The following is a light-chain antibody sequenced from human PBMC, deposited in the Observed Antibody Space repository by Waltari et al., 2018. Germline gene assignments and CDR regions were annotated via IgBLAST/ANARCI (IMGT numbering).Light chain of an antibody. Sequence: DIVMTQYPDSLAVSLGEGATINCKSSQSVLYSSDNNNYLAWYQQKPGQPPKLLIYWASTRESGVPDRFSGSGSGTDFTLTISSLQAEDVAVYYCQQYYSSPYTFGQGTKLEIK. V-gene: IGKV4-1*01. J-gene: IGKJ2*01. CDR3: QQYYSSPYT. CDR1: QSVLYSSDNNNY. CDR2: WAS.